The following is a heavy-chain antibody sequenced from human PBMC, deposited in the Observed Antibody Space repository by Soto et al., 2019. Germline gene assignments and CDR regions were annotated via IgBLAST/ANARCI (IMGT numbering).Heavy chain of an antibody. CDR1: GGSVTSYY. CDR3: ARAGFQPNYNWFDP. V-gene: IGHV4-59*02. CDR2: IYYSGST. Sequence: SETLSVTCTVSGGSVTSYYWSWIRQPPGKGLEWIGYIYYSGSTNYNPSLKSRVTISVDTSKNQFSLRLSSVTAADTAVYYCARAGFQPNYNWFDPWGQGTLVTVSS. D-gene: IGHD3-9*01. J-gene: IGHJ5*02.